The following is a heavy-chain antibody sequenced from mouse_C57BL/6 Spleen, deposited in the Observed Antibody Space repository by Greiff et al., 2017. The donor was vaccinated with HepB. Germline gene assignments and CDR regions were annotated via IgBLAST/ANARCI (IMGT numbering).Heavy chain of an antibody. J-gene: IGHJ4*01. CDR1: GYSFTSYY. CDR2: IYPGSGNT. D-gene: IGHD6-1*01. V-gene: IGHV1-66*01. CDR3: ARGSLHY. Sequence: QVHVKQSGPELVKPGASVKISCKASGYSFTSYYIHWVKQRPGQGLEWIGWIYPGSGNTKYNEKFKGKATLTADTSSSTAYMQLSSLTSEDSAVYYCARGSLHYWGQGTSVTVSS.